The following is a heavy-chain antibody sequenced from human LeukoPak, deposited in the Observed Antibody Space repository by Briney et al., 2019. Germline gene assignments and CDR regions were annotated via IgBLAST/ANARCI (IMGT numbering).Heavy chain of an antibody. CDR2: IYYSGST. CDR1: GGSISSHY. CDR3: ARGTTTYYDFWSGYYTNNYYYYYMDV. J-gene: IGHJ6*03. Sequence: SETLSLTCTVSGGSISSHYWSWIRQPPGKGLEWIGYIYYSGSTNYNPSLKSRVTISVDTSKNQFSLKLSSVTAADTAVYYCARGTTTYYDFWSGYYTNNYYYYYMDVWGKGTTVTVSS. D-gene: IGHD3-3*01. V-gene: IGHV4-59*11.